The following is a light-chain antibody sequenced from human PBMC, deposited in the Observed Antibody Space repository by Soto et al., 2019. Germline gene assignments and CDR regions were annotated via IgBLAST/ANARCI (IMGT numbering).Light chain of an antibody. J-gene: IGLJ1*01. CDR2: EVS. V-gene: IGLV2-14*01. CDR1: SSDVGGYNY. CDR3: SSYTSSRTHYV. Sequence: SVLTQPASVSGSPGQSITISCTGTSSDVGGYNYVSWYQHHPGKAPKLMIFEVSNRPSGVSNRFSGSKSGNTASLTISGLQTEDEADYYCSSYTSSRTHYVFGTGTKVTVL.